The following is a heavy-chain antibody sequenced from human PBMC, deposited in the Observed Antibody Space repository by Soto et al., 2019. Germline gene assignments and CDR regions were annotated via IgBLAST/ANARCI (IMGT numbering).Heavy chain of an antibody. CDR1: GGSISSSSYY. D-gene: IGHD3-22*01. J-gene: IGHJ4*02. CDR3: ARPPTGNYYDSSGFVAY. Sequence: SETLSLTCTVSGGSISSSSYYWGWIRQPPGKGLEWIGSIYYSGSTYYNPSLKSRVTISVDTSKNQFSLKLSSVTAADTAVYYCARPPTGNYYDSSGFVAYWGQGTLVTVSS. CDR2: IYYSGST. V-gene: IGHV4-39*01.